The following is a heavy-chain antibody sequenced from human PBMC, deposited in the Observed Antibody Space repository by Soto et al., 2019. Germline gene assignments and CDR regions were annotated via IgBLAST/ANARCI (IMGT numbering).Heavy chain of an antibody. V-gene: IGHV1-8*02. D-gene: IGHD4-4*01. CDR3: ARSAQFSNAALEYLYYMDV. CDR2: VNPDSGHT. Sequence: GASVKVSCKASGYIFTSYNINWVRQAAGHGLEWMGWVNPDSGHTVYAQKFQGRVTMTRDTSIGTAHMELRSLTPEDTAVYYCARSAQFSNAALEYLYYMDVWDKGASVNVSS. CDR1: GYIFTSYN. J-gene: IGHJ6*03.